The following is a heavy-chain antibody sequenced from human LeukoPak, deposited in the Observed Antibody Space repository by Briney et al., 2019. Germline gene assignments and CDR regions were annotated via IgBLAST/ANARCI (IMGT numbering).Heavy chain of an antibody. D-gene: IGHD4/OR15-4a*01. Sequence: SGPTLVNPTQTLTLTCSFSGFSLATGGEGVAWIRQPPGKAPEWLALIYWDDDKRFRPSLQSRLTVSKDTSKNQVVLSMTKMAPRNTAKYFCPHPPQGAPPRRFDFWARETL. CDR3: PHPPQGAPPRRFDF. CDR2: IYWDDDK. V-gene: IGHV2-5*02. J-gene: IGHJ4*02. CDR1: GFSLATGGEG.